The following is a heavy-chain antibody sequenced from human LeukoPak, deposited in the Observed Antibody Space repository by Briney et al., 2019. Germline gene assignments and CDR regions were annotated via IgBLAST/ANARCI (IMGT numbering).Heavy chain of an antibody. D-gene: IGHD6-19*01. J-gene: IGHJ4*02. Sequence: ASVKVSCKASGYTFTGYYMHWVRQAPGQGLEWMGWINPNSGGTNYAQKFQGRVTMTRDTSTSTVYMELSSLRSEDTAVYYCARATAVAAPFDYWGQGTLVTVSS. V-gene: IGHV1-2*02. CDR2: INPNSGGT. CDR3: ARATAVAAPFDY. CDR1: GYTFTGYY.